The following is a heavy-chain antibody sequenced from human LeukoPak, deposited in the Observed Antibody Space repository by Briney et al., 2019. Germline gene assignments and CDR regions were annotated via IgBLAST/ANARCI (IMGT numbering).Heavy chain of an antibody. V-gene: IGHV3-30*03. D-gene: IGHD1-26*01. Sequence: GGSLRLSCVASEFTFSSSAMHWVRQAPGKGLEWVAVILHDGRSKYYTDSVKGRFTVSRDNYKSTLYLQMNSLRPEDTAVYYCAREPSGSPSYDAFDTWGQGTMVTVSS. CDR3: AREPSGSPSYDAFDT. CDR2: ILHDGRSK. J-gene: IGHJ3*02. CDR1: EFTFSSSA.